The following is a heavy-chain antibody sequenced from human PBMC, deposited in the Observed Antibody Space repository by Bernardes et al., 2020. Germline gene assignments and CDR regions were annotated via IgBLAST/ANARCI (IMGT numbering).Heavy chain of an antibody. CDR3: ASSVIVGAFDP. Sequence: SETLSLTCTVSGGSISSSSYYWGWIRQPPGKGLEWIGSIYYSGSTYYNPSLKSRVTISVDTSKNQFSLKLSSVTAADTAVYYYASSVIVGAFDPWGQGTLVTVSS. CDR2: IYYSGST. V-gene: IGHV4-39*01. CDR1: GGSISSSSYY. D-gene: IGHD1-26*01. J-gene: IGHJ5*02.